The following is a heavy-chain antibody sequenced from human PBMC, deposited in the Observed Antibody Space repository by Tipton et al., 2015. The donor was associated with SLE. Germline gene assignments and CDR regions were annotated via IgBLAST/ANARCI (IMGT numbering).Heavy chain of an antibody. Sequence: TLSLTCAVSGYSISSGYNWGWIRQPPGKGLEWIGSIDHSGNTYYNPSLKSRVTISVDTSKNQFSLKLSSVTAADTAVYYCARLGSRPYNSGWYSWGQGTLVTVSS. CDR3: ARLGSRPYNSGWYS. J-gene: IGHJ4*02. D-gene: IGHD6-19*01. CDR1: GYSISSGYN. CDR2: IDHSGNT. V-gene: IGHV4-38-2*01.